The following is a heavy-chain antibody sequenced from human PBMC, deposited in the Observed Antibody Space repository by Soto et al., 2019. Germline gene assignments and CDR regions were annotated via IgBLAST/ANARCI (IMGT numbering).Heavy chain of an antibody. D-gene: IGHD1-26*01. Sequence: EVQVVESGGGLVQPGGSLRLSCAASGFTVSGTHMSWVRQAPGKGLEWVSVIYSGESTYYADSVKGRFTISRDNSKNTLYLQMNSLRAEDTAVYYCARDAAGSYPFDYWGQGTLVTVSS. CDR3: ARDAAGSYPFDY. J-gene: IGHJ4*02. CDR2: IYSGEST. V-gene: IGHV3-53*01. CDR1: GFTVSGTH.